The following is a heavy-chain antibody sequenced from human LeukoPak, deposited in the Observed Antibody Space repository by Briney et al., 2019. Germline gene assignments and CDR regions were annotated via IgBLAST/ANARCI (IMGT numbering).Heavy chain of an antibody. CDR3: ARDHYYDSSGYSDY. D-gene: IGHD3-22*01. J-gene: IGHJ4*02. V-gene: IGHV1-3*01. Sequence: GASVKVSCKASGYTFTSYAMHWVRQAPGQRLEWMGWINAGNGNTKYSQKFQGRVTITRDTSASTAYMELRSLRSDDTAVYYCARDHYYDSSGYSDYWGQGTLVTVSS. CDR1: GYTFTSYA. CDR2: INAGNGNT.